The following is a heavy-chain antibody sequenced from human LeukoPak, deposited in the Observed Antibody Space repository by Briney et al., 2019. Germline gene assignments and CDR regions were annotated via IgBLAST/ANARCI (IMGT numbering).Heavy chain of an antibody. CDR3: ARVYYSNSYDYWYFDL. D-gene: IGHD6-13*01. V-gene: IGHV4-38-2*02. Sequence: PSETLSLTCTVSGYSISSGYYWGWIRQPPGKGLEWIGSIYHSGSTYYNPSLKGRVTISVDTSKNQFSLKLTSVTAADTAVYYCARVYYSNSYDYWYFDLWGRGTLVTVSS. J-gene: IGHJ2*01. CDR1: GYSISSGYY. CDR2: IYHSGST.